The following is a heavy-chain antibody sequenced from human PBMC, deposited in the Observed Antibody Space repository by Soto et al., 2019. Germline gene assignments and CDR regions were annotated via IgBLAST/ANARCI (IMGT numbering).Heavy chain of an antibody. CDR1: GYTFTSCG. Sequence: ASVKVCCKASGYTFTSCGISWVRQAPGQGLEWMGWISAYNGNTNYAQKLQGRVTMTTDTSTSTAYMELRSLRSDDTAVYYCARDPDPHDYGLIGMDVWGQGTTVTV. V-gene: IGHV1-18*01. D-gene: IGHD4-17*01. J-gene: IGHJ6*02. CDR3: ARDPDPHDYGLIGMDV. CDR2: ISAYNGNT.